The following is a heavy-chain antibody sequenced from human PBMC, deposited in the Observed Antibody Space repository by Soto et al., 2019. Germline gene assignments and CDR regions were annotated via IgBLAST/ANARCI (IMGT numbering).Heavy chain of an antibody. V-gene: IGHV3-30*01. Sequence: FADSVKGRFTISRDNSKNTLYLQMNSLRGEDTAVYYCARDRGYCSTTSCPPYYYYGMDVWGQGTTVTVSS. D-gene: IGHD2-2*01. J-gene: IGHJ6*02. CDR3: ARDRGYCSTTSCPPYYYYGMDV.